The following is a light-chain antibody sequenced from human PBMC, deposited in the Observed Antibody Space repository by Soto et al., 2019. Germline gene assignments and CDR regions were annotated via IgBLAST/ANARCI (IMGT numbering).Light chain of an antibody. CDR1: QSVRSY. CDR3: QQRSSCPLT. CDR2: DAS. Sequence: ETVLTQSPATLSLSPGERAILSCRASQSVRSYLAWYQQKPGQAPRLLISDASNRATDIPARFSGSGSGTEFTLTISSLEYEDFAVYYCQQRSSCPLTFGGGTKVEIK. J-gene: IGKJ4*01. V-gene: IGKV3-11*01.